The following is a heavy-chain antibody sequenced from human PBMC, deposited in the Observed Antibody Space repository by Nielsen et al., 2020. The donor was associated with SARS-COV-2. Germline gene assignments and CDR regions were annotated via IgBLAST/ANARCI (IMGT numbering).Heavy chain of an antibody. CDR2: ISWNSGSI. J-gene: IGHJ4*02. V-gene: IGHV3-9*01. CDR1: GFTFDDYA. CDR3: ARDQDCSGGSCPIDY. D-gene: IGHD2-15*01. Sequence: SLRLSCAASGFTFDDYAMHWVRQAPGKGLEWVSGISWNSGSIGYADSVKGRFTISRDNAKNSLYLQMNSLRAEDTAVYYCARDQDCSGGSCPIDYWGQGTLVTVSS.